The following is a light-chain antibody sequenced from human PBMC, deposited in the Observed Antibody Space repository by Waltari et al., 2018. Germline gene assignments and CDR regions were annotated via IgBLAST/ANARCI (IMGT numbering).Light chain of an antibody. J-gene: IGLJ3*02. Sequence: HSVLTQPPPVSGAPGERVTISGTGSGLSIGARGHVHWAQHLPGSAPKRLIYANVNRPSGAPDRFSGSKSGASASLAITGLQAEDEADYYCQSYDNSLGGYWVFGGGTKLTVV. CDR3: QSYDNSLGGYWV. V-gene: IGLV1-40*03. CDR2: ANV. CDR1: GLSIGARGH.